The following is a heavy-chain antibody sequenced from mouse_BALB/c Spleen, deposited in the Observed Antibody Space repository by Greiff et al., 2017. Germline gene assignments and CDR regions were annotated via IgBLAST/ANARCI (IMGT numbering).Heavy chain of an antibody. CDR2: ISDGGSYT. V-gene: IGHV5-4*02. Sequence: EVNLVESGGGLVKPGGSLKLSCAASGFTFSDYYMYWVRQTPEKRLEWVATISDGGSYTYYPDTVTGRFTISRDNAKNTLYLEMSSLRSEDTAMYYCARDGDEDAMDYWGQGTSVTVSS. J-gene: IGHJ4*01. CDR1: GFTFSDYY. D-gene: IGHD3-3*01. CDR3: ARDGDEDAMDY.